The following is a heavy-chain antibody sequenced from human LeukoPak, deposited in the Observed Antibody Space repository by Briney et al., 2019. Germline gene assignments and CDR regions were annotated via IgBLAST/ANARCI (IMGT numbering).Heavy chain of an antibody. V-gene: IGHV1-2*06. Sequence: ASVKVSCKASGYTFTGYYMHWVRQAPGQGLEWMGRINPNSGGTNYAQKFQGRVTMTRDTSISTAYMELSRLRSDDTAVYYCARDTRCVGYYDSSGYYYPNYWGQGTLVTVSS. D-gene: IGHD3-22*01. CDR2: INPNSGGT. J-gene: IGHJ4*02. CDR1: GYTFTGYY. CDR3: ARDTRCVGYYDSSGYYYPNY.